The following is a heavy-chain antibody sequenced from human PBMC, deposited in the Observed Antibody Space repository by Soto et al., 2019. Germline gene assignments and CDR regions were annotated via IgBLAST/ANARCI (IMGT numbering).Heavy chain of an antibody. Sequence: ASVKVSCKASGYTFTNYYMHWVRQAPGQGLEWMGWISAYNGNTNYAQKLQGRVTMTTDASTSTAYMELRSLRSDDTAVYYCARANEGGPRGYNWFDPWGQGTLVTGSS. CDR3: ARANEGGPRGYNWFDP. V-gene: IGHV1-18*04. J-gene: IGHJ5*02. CDR1: GYTFTNYY. D-gene: IGHD3-10*01. CDR2: ISAYNGNT.